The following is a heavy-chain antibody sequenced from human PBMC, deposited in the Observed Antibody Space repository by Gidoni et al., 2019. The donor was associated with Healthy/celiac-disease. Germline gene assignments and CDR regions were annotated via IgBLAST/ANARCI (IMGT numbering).Heavy chain of an antibody. CDR2: IGGST. D-gene: IGHD6-19*01. Sequence: EVQLLESGGGLVPPGGSLRLSCAASGLTFSRYAMSCVRQAPGKGLEWVSAIGGSTYYADSVRGRFTISRDNSKSTLFLQMNSLRAEDTATYYCVKYQKKATPAVAGTQRYYYYDMDVWGQGTTVTVSS. CDR3: VKYQKKATPAVAGTQRYYYYDMDV. J-gene: IGHJ6*02. V-gene: IGHV3-23*01. CDR1: GLTFSRYA.